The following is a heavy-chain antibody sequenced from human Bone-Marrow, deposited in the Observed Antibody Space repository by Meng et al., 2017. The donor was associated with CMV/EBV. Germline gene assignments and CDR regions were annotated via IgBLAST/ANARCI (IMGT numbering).Heavy chain of an antibody. CDR3: ARGQWPISY. V-gene: IGHV4-34*01. D-gene: IGHD6-19*01. J-gene: IGHJ4*02. CDR2: INHGGST. CDR1: DGSFSGYY. Sequence: GSLRLSCAMYDGSFSGYYWTWIRQPPGKGLEWIGEINHGGSTNYNPSLKSRVTISVDTSKNQFSLKLSSVIAADTAVYYCARGQWPISYWGQGTLVTVSS.